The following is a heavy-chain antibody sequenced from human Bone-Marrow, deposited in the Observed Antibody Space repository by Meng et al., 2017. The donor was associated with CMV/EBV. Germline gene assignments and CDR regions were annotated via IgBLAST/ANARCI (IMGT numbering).Heavy chain of an antibody. CDR2: IGGIGGTT. V-gene: IGHV3-23*01. CDR3: AKGPYCTSSSCHGGMAFDI. CDR1: GFTFSTYV. J-gene: IGHJ3*02. D-gene: IGHD2-2*01. Sequence: GESLKISCAASGFTFSTYVMTWVRQAPGKGLQWVSSIGGIGGTTYYADSVKGRFTISRDNSKNKLYLQMNSLRAEDTAVYYCAKGPYCTSSSCHGGMAFDIWGRGELVTVSS.